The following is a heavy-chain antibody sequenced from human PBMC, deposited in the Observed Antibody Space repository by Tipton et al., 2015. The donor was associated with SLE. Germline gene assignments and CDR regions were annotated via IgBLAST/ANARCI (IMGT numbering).Heavy chain of an antibody. D-gene: IGHD2-2*01. CDR3: ASAYSRSWCIY. CDR1: GDSINSFF. Sequence: TLSLTCTLSGDSINSFFGSWIRQPPGKGLEWMGYISDNGGTFYNPSLKGRLTISVDTSKSQFTLKLRSVTAADTARYYCASAYSRSWCIYWGPGTQVTVSS. CDR2: ISDNGGT. J-gene: IGHJ4*02. V-gene: IGHV4-59*13.